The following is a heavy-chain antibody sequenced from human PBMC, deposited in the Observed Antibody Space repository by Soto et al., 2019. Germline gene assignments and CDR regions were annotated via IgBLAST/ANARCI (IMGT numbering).Heavy chain of an antibody. CDR1: GFTFSSYG. CDR2: ISYDGSNK. Sequence: GGSLRLSCAASGFTFSSYGMHWVRQAPGKGLEWVAVISYDGSNKYYADSVKGRFTISRDNSKNTLYLQMNSLRAEDTAVYYCAKDRIAAAGTAHYYYYYGMDFWGQGTTVTVSS. D-gene: IGHD6-13*01. J-gene: IGHJ6*02. CDR3: AKDRIAAAGTAHYYYYYGMDF. V-gene: IGHV3-30*18.